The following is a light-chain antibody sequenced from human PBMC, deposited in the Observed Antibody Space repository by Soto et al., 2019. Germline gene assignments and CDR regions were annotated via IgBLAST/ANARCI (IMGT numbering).Light chain of an antibody. V-gene: IGLV2-14*01. CDR2: EVS. CDR3: SSYTSRSTLDYV. J-gene: IGLJ1*01. CDR1: SSDVGGYNY. Sequence: QSVLTQPASVSGSPGQSITISCTGTSSDVGGYNYVSWYQQHPGKAPKFMIYEVSNRPSGVSNRFSGSKSGNTASLTISGLQAEDEADYYCSSYTSRSTLDYVFGSGTKLTVL.